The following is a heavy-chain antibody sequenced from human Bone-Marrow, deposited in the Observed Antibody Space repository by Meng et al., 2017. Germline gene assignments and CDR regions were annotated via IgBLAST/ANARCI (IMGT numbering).Heavy chain of an antibody. D-gene: IGHD3-22*01. CDR1: GFTFDDYD. CDR3: AKDLEYYDSSGYYGQNAFDI. V-gene: IGHV3-20*04. CDR2: INWNGGST. Sequence: GESLKISCAASGFTFDDYDMSWVRQAPGKGLEWVSGINWNGGSTGYADSVKGRFTISRDNAKNSLYLQMNSLRAEDTAVYYCAKDLEYYDSSGYYGQNAFDIWGQGTMVTVSS. J-gene: IGHJ3*02.